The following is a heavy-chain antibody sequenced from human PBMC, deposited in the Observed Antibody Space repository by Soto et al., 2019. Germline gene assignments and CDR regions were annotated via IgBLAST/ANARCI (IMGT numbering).Heavy chain of an antibody. V-gene: IGHV1-46*01. CDR1: GYTLTSYY. CDR2: INPRGGST. J-gene: IGHJ4*02. Sequence: ASVKVSCKASGYTLTSYYMHWVRQAPGQGLAWMGIINPRGGSTSYAQNYQGRITMTSDTSTTTVYMELSSLRSEDTAVYFCARGDYDVLTGYYPLDFWGQGTLVTVSS. D-gene: IGHD3-9*01. CDR3: ARGDYDVLTGYYPLDF.